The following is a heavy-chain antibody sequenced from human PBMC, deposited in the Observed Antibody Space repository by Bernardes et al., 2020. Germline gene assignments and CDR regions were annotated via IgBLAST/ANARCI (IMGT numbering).Heavy chain of an antibody. Sequence: RGSMCLSCAASGFTFSSYAMSWVRQAPGKGLEWVSAISGSGGSTYYADSVNGRFTISRDNSKNTLYLQMNSLRAEDTAVYCCAILGCSEWGQGTLVTVS. V-gene: IGHV3-23*01. CDR1: GFTFSSYA. CDR3: AILGCSE. J-gene: IGHJ4*02. D-gene: IGHD2-15*01. CDR2: ISGSGGST.